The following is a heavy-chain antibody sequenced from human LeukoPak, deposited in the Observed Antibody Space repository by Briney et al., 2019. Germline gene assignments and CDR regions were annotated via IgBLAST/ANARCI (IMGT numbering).Heavy chain of an antibody. Sequence: PSQTLSLTCTVSGGSISSGGYYWSWIRQHPGKGLEWIGYIYYSGSTYYNPSLKSRVTISVDTSKNQFSLKVFSVTAADTAVYYCVRAGEYSSSADYWGQGIHVTVSS. J-gene: IGHJ4*02. CDR2: IYYSGST. V-gene: IGHV4-31*03. CDR1: GGSISSGGYY. CDR3: VRAGEYSSSADY. D-gene: IGHD6-6*01.